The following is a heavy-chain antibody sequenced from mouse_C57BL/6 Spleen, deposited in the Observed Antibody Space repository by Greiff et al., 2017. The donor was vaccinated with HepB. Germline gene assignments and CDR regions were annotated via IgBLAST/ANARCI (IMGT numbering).Heavy chain of an antibody. Sequence: QVQLKQPGAELVKPGASVKLSCKASGYTFTSYWMHWVKQRPGQGLEWIGMIHPNSGSTNYNEKFKSKATLTVDKSSSTAYMQLSSLTSEDSAVYYCARINQYYFDYWGQGTTLTVSS. CDR1: GYTFTSYW. CDR3: ARINQYYFDY. CDR2: IHPNSGST. J-gene: IGHJ2*01. D-gene: IGHD2-4*01. V-gene: IGHV1-64*01.